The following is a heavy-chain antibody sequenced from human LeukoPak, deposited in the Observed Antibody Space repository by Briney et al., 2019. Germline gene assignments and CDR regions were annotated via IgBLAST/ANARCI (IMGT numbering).Heavy chain of an antibody. J-gene: IGHJ1*01. V-gene: IGHV3-9*03. D-gene: IGHD1-26*01. Sequence: GGSLRLSCAASGFTFDDYAMHWVRQAPGKGLEWVSGISWNSGSIGYADSVKGRFTISRDNAKNSLYLQMNSPRAEDMALYYCAKASSGSYWGVSYFQHWGQGTLVTVSS. CDR3: AKASSGSYWGVSYFQH. CDR2: ISWNSGSI. CDR1: GFTFDDYA.